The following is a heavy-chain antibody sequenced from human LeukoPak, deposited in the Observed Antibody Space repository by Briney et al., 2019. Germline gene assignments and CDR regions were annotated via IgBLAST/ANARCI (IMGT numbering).Heavy chain of an antibody. J-gene: IGHJ4*02. D-gene: IGHD3-9*01. CDR1: GYTFTRYG. V-gene: IGHV1-18*01. CDR2: ISGSNGNT. Sequence: ASVKVSCKAFGYTFTRYGVSWVRQAPGQGLEWIGWISGSNGNTNYAQNFQGRVTMTTDSSTSTAYMELRSLRSDDTAVYYCARDNVGLRYFDWLLPDYWGQGTLVTVSS. CDR3: ARDNVGLRYFDWLLPDY.